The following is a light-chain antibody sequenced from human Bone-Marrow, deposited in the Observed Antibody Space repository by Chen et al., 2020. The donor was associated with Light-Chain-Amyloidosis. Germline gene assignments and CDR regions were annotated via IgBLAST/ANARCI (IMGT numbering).Light chain of an antibody. V-gene: IGLV2-23*02. CDR2: EVS. J-gene: IGLJ3*02. Sequence: QSALTQPASVSGSPGQSIPISSTGTSSDVGSYNLVSWYQQHPGKAPKLMIYEVSKRPSGVSNRFSGSKSGNTASLTISGLQAEDEADYYCCSYAGSSTSHWVFGGGTKLTVL. CDR1: SSDVGSYNL. CDR3: CSYAGSSTSHWV.